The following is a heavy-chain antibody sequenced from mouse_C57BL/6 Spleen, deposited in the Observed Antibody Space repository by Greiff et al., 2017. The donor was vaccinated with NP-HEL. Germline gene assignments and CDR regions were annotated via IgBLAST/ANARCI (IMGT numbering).Heavy chain of an antibody. J-gene: IGHJ4*01. Sequence: VQLQQSGPELVKPGASVKISCKASGYTFTDYYMNWVKQSHGKSLEWIGDINPNNGGTSYNQKFKGKATLTVDKSSSTAYMELRSLTSEDSAVYYCAKLITTAVDYWGQGTSVTVSS. CDR2: INPNNGGT. V-gene: IGHV1-26*01. CDR1: GYTFTDYY. D-gene: IGHD1-1*01. CDR3: AKLITTAVDY.